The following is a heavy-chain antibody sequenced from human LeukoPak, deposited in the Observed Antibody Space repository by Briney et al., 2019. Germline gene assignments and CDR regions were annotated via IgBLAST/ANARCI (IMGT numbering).Heavy chain of an antibody. CDR3: AKGGGSSCYSPSDY. D-gene: IGHD2-15*01. CDR2: ISGSGTDT. J-gene: IGHJ4*02. V-gene: IGHV3-23*01. CDR1: GFTFSSYA. Sequence: GGSLRLSCGGSGFTFSSYAMSWVRQAPGKGPEWVSAISGSGTDTFYANSVKGRFTISRDNPKNTLYLQMNSLRAEDTAVYYCAKGGGSSCYSPSDYWGQGTLVTVSS.